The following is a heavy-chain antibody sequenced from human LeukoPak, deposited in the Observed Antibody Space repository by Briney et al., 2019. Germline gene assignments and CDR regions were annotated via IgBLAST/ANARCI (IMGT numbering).Heavy chain of an antibody. CDR2: VSKTGNT. J-gene: IGHJ4*02. V-gene: IGHV4-59*08. CDR3: ARRGAPSKFYYFDS. D-gene: IGHD1-26*01. CDR1: GASLTTHY. Sequence: PSETLSLTCTVSGASLTTHYWAWIRQPSGKGLEWIGFVSKTGNTNYNASLKSRVNISVDTSKNTLSLKLSSLTAADTAMYFCARRGAPSKFYYFDSWGQGTLVTVSS.